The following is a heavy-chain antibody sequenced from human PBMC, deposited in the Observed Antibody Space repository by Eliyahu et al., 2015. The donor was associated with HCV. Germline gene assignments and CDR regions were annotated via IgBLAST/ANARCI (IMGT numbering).Heavy chain of an antibody. V-gene: IGHV3-48*03. CDR3: ARGYTSTWRPFDY. Sequence: EVQLXESGXGLVQPGGSLXXSCXASGFTFSSYEXNWVRQAPGKGLEWVSYISSSGSSIYYADSVKGRFTISRDNAEKSLYLQMISLRAEDTAVYYCARGYTSTWRPFDYWGQGTLVTVSS. D-gene: IGHD6-13*01. CDR2: ISSSGSSI. J-gene: IGHJ4*02. CDR1: GFTFSSYE.